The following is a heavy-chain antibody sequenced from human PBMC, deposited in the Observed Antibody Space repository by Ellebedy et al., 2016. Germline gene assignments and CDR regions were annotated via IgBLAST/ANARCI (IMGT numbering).Heavy chain of an antibody. Sequence: SETLSLTCTVSGGSISSGGSYWSWIRQHPGKGLEWIGYIYYSGSTYYNPSLKSRVTISVDTSKNQFSLKLSSVTAADTAVYYCARAFAYCSSTSCYQGGMDVWGQGTTVTVSS. D-gene: IGHD2-2*01. CDR3: ARAFAYCSSTSCYQGGMDV. CDR2: IYYSGST. J-gene: IGHJ6*02. V-gene: IGHV4-31*03. CDR1: GGSISSGGSY.